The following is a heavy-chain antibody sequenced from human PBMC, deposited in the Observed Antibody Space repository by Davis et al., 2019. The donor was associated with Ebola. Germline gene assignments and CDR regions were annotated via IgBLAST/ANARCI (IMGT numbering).Heavy chain of an antibody. CDR2: INAGNGNT. CDR1: GFILTNYA. V-gene: IGHV1-3*01. D-gene: IGHD6-13*01. CDR3: ARVLYSSSPPYDY. Sequence: AASVKVSCKASGFILTNYAIHWVRQAPGQRLEWMGWINAGNGNTKYSQKFQGRVTITRDTSASTAYMELSSLRSEDTAVYYCARVLYSSSPPYDYWGQGTLVTVSS. J-gene: IGHJ4*02.